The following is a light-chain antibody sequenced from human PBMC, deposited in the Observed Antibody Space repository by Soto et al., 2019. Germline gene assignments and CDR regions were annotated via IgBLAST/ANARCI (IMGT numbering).Light chain of an antibody. CDR1: SSNIGSNF. Sequence: QSVLTQAPSVSGTPGQRVTLSCSGSSSNIGSNFVYWYQHLPGTAPKLLIYSNNQRPSGVPDRFYASKSGTSASLAIIGLRSEDEADYYCAAWDDNVTGPGWVFGGGTKLTVL. CDR2: SNN. J-gene: IGLJ3*02. CDR3: AAWDDNVTGPGWV. V-gene: IGLV1-47*02.